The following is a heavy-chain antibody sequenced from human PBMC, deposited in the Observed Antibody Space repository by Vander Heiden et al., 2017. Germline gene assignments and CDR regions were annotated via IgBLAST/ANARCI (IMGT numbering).Heavy chain of an antibody. CDR3: AKDLHCSSPSCSTLENDYGMDI. Sequence: QVQLVQSGAEVKKPGASVKVSCRASGYTFTRYDINWVRQATGQGLEWMGQVNPISGGTDYAQQFKGRVTMTRNTSINTVYMELSSLRSEDTAVYFCAKDLHCSSPSCSTLENDYGMDIWGQGTTVTVSS. CDR2: VNPISGGT. CDR1: GYTFTRYD. D-gene: IGHD2-2*02. V-gene: IGHV1-8*01. J-gene: IGHJ6*02.